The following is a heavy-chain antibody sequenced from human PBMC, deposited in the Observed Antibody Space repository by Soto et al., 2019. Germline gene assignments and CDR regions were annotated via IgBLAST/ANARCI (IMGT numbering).Heavy chain of an antibody. CDR2: SSYDGRET. CDR3: ARDSGWPILNFDN. V-gene: IGHV3-30*03. J-gene: IGHJ4*02. D-gene: IGHD3-10*01. CDR1: GYTFTGYY. Sequence: SCKASGYTFTGYYMHWVRQAPGKGLEWVAASSYDGRETFYADSAKGRFTVSKEMSKSTAFLQMNALRHEDTAVYFCARDSGWPILNFDNWGQGTPVTVSS.